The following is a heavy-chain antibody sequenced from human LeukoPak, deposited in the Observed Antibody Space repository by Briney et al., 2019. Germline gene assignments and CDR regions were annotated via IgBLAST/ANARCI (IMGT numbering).Heavy chain of an antibody. V-gene: IGHV3-48*04. CDR2: ISSSSSTI. J-gene: IGHJ4*02. D-gene: IGHD4-17*01. Sequence: GGSLRLSCAASGFTFSSYSMNWVRQAPGKGLEWVSYISSSSSTIYYADSVKGRFTISRDNAKNSLYLQMNSLRAEDTAVYYYARAADYGDYPYWGQGTLVTVSS. CDR3: ARAADYGDYPY. CDR1: GFTFSSYS.